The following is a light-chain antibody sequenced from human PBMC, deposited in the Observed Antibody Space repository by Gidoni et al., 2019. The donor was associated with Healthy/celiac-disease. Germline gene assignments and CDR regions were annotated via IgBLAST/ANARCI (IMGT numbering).Light chain of an antibody. V-gene: IGKV1-39*01. CDR3: QQSYSTPQT. J-gene: IGKJ3*01. CDR2: AAS. Sequence: DIQMTQSPSSLSASVGDRVTITCRASQSISSYLNWYQQKPGKAPKLLIYAASSLQSGVPSRFSGSGSGTDCTLTISSLQPEDFATYYCQQSYSTPQTFGPGTKVDIK. CDR1: QSISSY.